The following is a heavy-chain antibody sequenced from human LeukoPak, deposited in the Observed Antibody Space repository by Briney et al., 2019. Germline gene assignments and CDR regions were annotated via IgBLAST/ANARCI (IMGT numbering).Heavy chain of an antibody. CDR2: INHSGST. Sequence: KPSETLSLTCAVCGGSFSGYYWSWIRQPPGKGLEWIGEINHSGSTNYNPSLKSRVTISVDTSKNQFSLKLSSVTAADTAVYYCARAVWWSGYFDYWGQGTLVTVSS. CDR3: ARAVWWSGYFDY. J-gene: IGHJ4*02. D-gene: IGHD2-15*01. CDR1: GGSFSGYY. V-gene: IGHV4-34*01.